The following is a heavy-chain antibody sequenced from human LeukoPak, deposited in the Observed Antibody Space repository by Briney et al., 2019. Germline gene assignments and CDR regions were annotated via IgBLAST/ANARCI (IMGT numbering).Heavy chain of an antibody. CDR3: ARGGQSSSSFNYYYYYMDV. D-gene: IGHD2-2*01. J-gene: IGHJ6*03. CDR1: GYTFTNYD. CDR2: MNPNSGNT. V-gene: IGHV1-8*03. Sequence: GASVKVSCKASGYTFTNYDINWVRQATGQGLEWVGWMNPNSGNTGYAQKFQGRVTITRNTSISTAYMELSSLRSEDTAVYYCARGGQSSSSFNYYYYYMDVWGKGTTVTVSS.